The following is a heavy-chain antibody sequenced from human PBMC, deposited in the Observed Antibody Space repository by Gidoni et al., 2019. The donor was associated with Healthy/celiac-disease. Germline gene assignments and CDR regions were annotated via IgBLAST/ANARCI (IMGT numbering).Heavy chain of an antibody. D-gene: IGHD2-15*01. CDR3: ARVVVVAATPLLHYYYGMDV. CDR2: ISSSSSYI. Sequence: EVQLVESGGGLVKPGGSLRLSCAASGFPFSSYSLTWVRQAPGKGLEWVSSISSSSSYIYYADSVKGRFTISRDNAKNSLYLQMNSLRAEDTAVYYCARVVVVAATPLLHYYYGMDVWGQGTTVTVSS. CDR1: GFPFSSYS. V-gene: IGHV3-21*01. J-gene: IGHJ6*02.